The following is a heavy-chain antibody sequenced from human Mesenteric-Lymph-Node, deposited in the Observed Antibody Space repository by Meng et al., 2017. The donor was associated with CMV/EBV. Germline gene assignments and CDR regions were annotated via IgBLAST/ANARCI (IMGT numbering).Heavy chain of an antibody. CDR1: GFTFSSYW. J-gene: IGHJ4*02. CDR2: IKQDGSEK. Sequence: GESLKISCAASGFTFSSYWMSWVRQAPGKGLEWVANIKQDGSEKYYVDSVKGRFTISRDNAKNSLFLQMNNLRAEDTAVYYCARSYNFAFDYWGQEILVTVSS. D-gene: IGHD1-1*01. CDR3: ARSYNFAFDY. V-gene: IGHV3-7*01.